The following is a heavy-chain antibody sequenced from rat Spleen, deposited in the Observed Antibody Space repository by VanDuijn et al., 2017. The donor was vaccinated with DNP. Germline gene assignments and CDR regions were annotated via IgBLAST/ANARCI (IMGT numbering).Heavy chain of an antibody. V-gene: IGHV2-41*01. Sequence: QVQLKESGPGLVQSSQTLSLTCTVAGFSLTSYNVHWVRQPPGKGLEWMGAIWNTGGTRYNSGLKSRLIISKDTSRSQIFLKMNSLQTEDTATYYCARGAYWGQGLMVTVSS. J-gene: IGHJ2*01. CDR2: IWNTGGT. CDR1: GFSLTSYN. CDR3: ARGAY.